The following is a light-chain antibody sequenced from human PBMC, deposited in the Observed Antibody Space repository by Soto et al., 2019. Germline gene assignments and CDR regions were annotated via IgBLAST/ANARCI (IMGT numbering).Light chain of an antibody. CDR3: QEGSTLLT. CDR2: GAS. J-gene: IGKJ4*01. V-gene: IGKV1-39*01. CDR1: QSVSTY. Sequence: DIQMTQSPYSLSTSVGDRVTITCRTSQSVSTYLNWYQQRPGKAPKLLIYGASSLQSGVPSRFSASGSGTHFTLTISSLQPEDFATYYCQEGSTLLTFGGGTKVDTK.